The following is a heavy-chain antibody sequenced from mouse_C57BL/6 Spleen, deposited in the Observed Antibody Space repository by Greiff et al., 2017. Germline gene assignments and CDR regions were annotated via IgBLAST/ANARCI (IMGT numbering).Heavy chain of an antibody. CDR3: ARQEIYYDYDGPSGFAY. D-gene: IGHD2-4*01. V-gene: IGHV2-6-1*01. J-gene: IGHJ3*01. CDR1: GFSLTSYG. CDR2: IWSDGST. Sequence: QVQLKESGPGLVAPSQSLSITCTVSGFSLTSYGVHWVRQPPGKGLEWLVVIWSDGSTTYNSALKSSLSISKDNSKSQVFLKMNSLQTDDTAMYYCARQEIYYDYDGPSGFAYWGQGTLVTVSA.